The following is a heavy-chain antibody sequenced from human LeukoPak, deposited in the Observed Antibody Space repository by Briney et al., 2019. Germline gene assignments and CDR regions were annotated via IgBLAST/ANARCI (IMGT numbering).Heavy chain of an antibody. Sequence: GASVKVSCKASGGTFSSYLFGWVGRAPEQGLEWMGGIIPIFGTANYAQKFQGRVTITTDESTSTAYMELSSLRSEDTAVYCCARDLGASYDSSGYSYESNDYWGQGTLVTVSS. V-gene: IGHV1-69*05. CDR3: ARDLGASYDSSGYSYESNDY. D-gene: IGHD3-22*01. J-gene: IGHJ4*02. CDR1: GGTFSSYL. CDR2: IIPIFGTA.